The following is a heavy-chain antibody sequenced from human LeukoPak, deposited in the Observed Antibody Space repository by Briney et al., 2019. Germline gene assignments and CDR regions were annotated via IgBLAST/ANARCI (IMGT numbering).Heavy chain of an antibody. CDR1: GFTFSSYG. J-gene: IGHJ6*02. CDR2: INNDGTTT. V-gene: IGHV3-74*01. Sequence: GGSLRLSCAASGFTFSSYGMHWVRQAPGKGLVWVSRINNDGTTTVYADSVRGRFTISRDNAKNTLYLQMNSLRAEDTAVYYCAGGGVTTPTPYYYYYGMDVWGQGTTVTVSS. D-gene: IGHD3-16*01. CDR3: AGGGVTTPTPYYYYYGMDV.